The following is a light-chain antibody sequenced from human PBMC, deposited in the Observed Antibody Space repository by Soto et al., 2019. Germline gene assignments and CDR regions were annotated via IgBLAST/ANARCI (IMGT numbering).Light chain of an antibody. Sequence: EIVLTQSPGTLSLSPGVKATLSCRASQSGSSDDLAWYQQQPGQAPRLLIFGASNRATGIPDRFSGSGSGTDFTLTISRLEPEDFVVYYCQHYGTSPGTFGQGTRLEIK. CDR3: QHYGTSPGT. V-gene: IGKV3-20*01. J-gene: IGKJ5*01. CDR2: GAS. CDR1: QSGSSDD.